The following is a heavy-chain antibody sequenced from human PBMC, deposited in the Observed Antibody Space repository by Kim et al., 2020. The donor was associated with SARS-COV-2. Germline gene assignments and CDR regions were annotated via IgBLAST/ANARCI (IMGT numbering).Heavy chain of an antibody. Sequence: SETLSLTCTVSGGSISSGGYYWSWIRQHPGKGLEWIGYIYYSGSTNSNPSLKSRVTISVDTSKNQFSLKLGPGTAAATAGSYCPRGITRMGNGFDYFDN. CDR2: IYYSGST. CDR1: GGSISSGGYY. D-gene: IGHD3-3*01. V-gene: IGHV4-31*03. J-gene: IGHJ4*01. CDR3: PRGITRMGNGFDYFDN.